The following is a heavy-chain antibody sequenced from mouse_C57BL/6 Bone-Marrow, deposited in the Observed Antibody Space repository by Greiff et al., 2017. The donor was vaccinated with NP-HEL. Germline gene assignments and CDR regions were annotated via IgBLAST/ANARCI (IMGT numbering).Heavy chain of an antibody. J-gene: IGHJ2*01. D-gene: IGHD2-2*01. CDR2: IRLKSDNYAT. V-gene: IGHV6-3*01. Sequence: EVMLVESGGGLVQPGGSMKLSCVASGFTFSNYWMNWVRQSPEKGLEWVAQIRLKSDNYATHYAESVKGRFTISRDDSKSSVYLQMNNLRAEDTGIYYCTGGATMVTAYYFDYWGQGTTLTVSS. CDR3: TGGATMVTAYYFDY. CDR1: GFTFSNYW.